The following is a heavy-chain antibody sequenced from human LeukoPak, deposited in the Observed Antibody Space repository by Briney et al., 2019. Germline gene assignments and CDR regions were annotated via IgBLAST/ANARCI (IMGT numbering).Heavy chain of an antibody. CDR3: AKTAYDEYYFDL. CDR1: GFTFDDFT. Sequence: PGGSLRLSCAASGFTFDDFTMHWVRQAPGKGLEWVSIISWDSTTTNYADSVKGRFVIPRDNSKGSLYLQMNSLRTEDTAFYYCAKTAYDEYYFDLRGQGTLVTVSS. D-gene: IGHD2-21*01. J-gene: IGHJ4*02. CDR2: ISWDSTTT. V-gene: IGHV3-43*01.